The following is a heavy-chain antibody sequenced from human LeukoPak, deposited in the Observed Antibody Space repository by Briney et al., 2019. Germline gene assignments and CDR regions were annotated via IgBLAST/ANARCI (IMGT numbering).Heavy chain of an antibody. J-gene: IGHJ6*03. CDR3: ARSYSSSSSYYYYYYYYMDV. D-gene: IGHD6-6*01. CDR2: IYYSGST. V-gene: IGHV4-39*07. CDR1: GGSLSSSTYY. Sequence: SETLSLTCTVSGGSLSSSTYYWGWVRQPPGKGLEWIGSIYYSGSTYYNPSLKSRVTISLNTSKNQFSLKLRSVTAADTAVYYCARSYSSSSSYYYYYYYYMDVWGKGTTVTVSS.